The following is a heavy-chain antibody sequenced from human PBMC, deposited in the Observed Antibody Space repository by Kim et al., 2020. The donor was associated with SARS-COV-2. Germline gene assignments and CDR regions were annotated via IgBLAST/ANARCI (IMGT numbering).Heavy chain of an antibody. CDR1: GGSFSGYY. D-gene: IGHD2-21*02. CDR2: INHSGST. J-gene: IGHJ4*02. V-gene: IGHV4-34*01. CDR3: ARGAYCGGDCYGALGY. Sequence: SETLSLTCAVYGGSFSGYYWSWIRQPPGKGLEWIGEINHSGSTNYNPSLKSRVTISVDTSKNQFSLKLSSVTAADTAVYYCARGAYCGGDCYGALGYWGQGTLVTVSS.